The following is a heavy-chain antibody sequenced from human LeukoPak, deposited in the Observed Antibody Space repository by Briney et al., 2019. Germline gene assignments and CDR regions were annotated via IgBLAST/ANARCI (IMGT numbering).Heavy chain of an antibody. CDR3: AKDETLSGINYFAY. V-gene: IGHV3-30-3*01. D-gene: IGHD1-20*01. CDR2: ISYDGSNK. Sequence: PGGSLRLSCAASGFTFSSYAMPWVRQAPGKGLEWVAVISYDGSNKYYADSVKGRFTISRDNSRNTLYLEMSNLRAEDTAIYYCAKDETLSGINYFAYWGQGTLVTVSS. J-gene: IGHJ4*02. CDR1: GFTFSSYA.